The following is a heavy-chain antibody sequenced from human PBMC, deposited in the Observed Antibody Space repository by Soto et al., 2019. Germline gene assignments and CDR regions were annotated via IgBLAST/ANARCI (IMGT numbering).Heavy chain of an antibody. V-gene: IGHV1-69*12. CDR1: GGTFSSYA. J-gene: IGHJ6*02. CDR3: ARGDSYYYYGMDV. CDR2: IITIFGTA. Sequence: QVQLVQSGAEVKKPGSSVKVSCKAYGGTFSSYAISWVRQARGQGLEGMGGIITIFGTANYAQKFQGRVTITADESTRTAYRERISLISEYTAVYYCARGDSYYYYGMDVCGQGTKVTVSS.